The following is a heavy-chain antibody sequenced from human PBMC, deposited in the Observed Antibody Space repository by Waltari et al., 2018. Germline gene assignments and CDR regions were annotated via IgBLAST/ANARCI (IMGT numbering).Heavy chain of an antibody. CDR1: GFHFTSYW. Sequence: EVQLVESGGGVVQPGGSLRLSCAASGFHFTSYWMSWVRQAPGRGLEWVANIKQDGSVQYYVDSVKGRFTISRDNAKNSLYLQMSSLRAEDTAVYYCARDAPDYYGSYYFEYWGQGTLVTVSS. CDR2: IKQDGSVQ. J-gene: IGHJ4*02. V-gene: IGHV3-7*01. D-gene: IGHD3-10*01. CDR3: ARDAPDYYGSYYFEY.